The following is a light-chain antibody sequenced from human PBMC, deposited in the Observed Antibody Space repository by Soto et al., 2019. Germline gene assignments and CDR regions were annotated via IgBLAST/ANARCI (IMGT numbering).Light chain of an antibody. CDR2: DAS. J-gene: IGKJ1*01. CDR3: QQYNSYSLT. CDR1: QSISSW. Sequence: INMSLPPSTLSSSVREGVTITCRASQSISSWLAWYQQKPGKAPKLLIYDASSLESGVPSRFSGSGSGTEFTLTISSRQPDDFATYYCQQYNSYSLTLGQGPKV. V-gene: IGKV1-5*01.